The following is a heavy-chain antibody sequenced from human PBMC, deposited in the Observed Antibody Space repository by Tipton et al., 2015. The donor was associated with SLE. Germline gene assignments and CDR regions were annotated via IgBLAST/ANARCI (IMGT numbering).Heavy chain of an antibody. D-gene: IGHD2-15*01. Sequence: SLRLSCAASGFSFSDYWTHWVRQTPGKGLEWVSGISASSGDTFYADSVKGRFTISRDNFKNTLSLQMHSLRVEDTAIYYCAKDQRQSLLFDSWGQGTLVTVSS. CDR3: AKDQRQSLLFDS. J-gene: IGHJ4*02. CDR1: GFSFSDYW. CDR2: ISASSGDT. V-gene: IGHV3-23*01.